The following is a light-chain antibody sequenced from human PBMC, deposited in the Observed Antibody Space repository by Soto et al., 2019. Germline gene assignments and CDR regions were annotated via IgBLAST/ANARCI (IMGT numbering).Light chain of an antibody. V-gene: IGKV3D-20*02. CDR3: QQRGKWPST. CDR1: QSIATSQ. Sequence: EIVLTQSPGTLSLSPGERATLFCRASQSIATSQLAWYQQKPGQAPRLLIGASTRATGIPDRFSDSGSGTDFTLTISRLEPEDFGVYYCQQRGKWPSTFGPGTKVEIK. J-gene: IGKJ2*02. CDR2: GAS.